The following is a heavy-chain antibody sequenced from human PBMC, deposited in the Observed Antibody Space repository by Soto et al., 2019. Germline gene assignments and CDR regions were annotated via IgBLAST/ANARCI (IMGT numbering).Heavy chain of an antibody. J-gene: IGHJ4*02. CDR2: IIPIFGTA. CDR1: GGTFRSYA. Sequence: QVQLVQSGAEVKKSGSSVRVSCKASGGTFRSYAISWVRQAPGQGLEWIGGIIPIFGTANYAQKFQGRLTIIXXEXTXRAYMELSSLRSEDTAVYYCARSDYCGGDCYAFLDYWGQGTLVTVSS. V-gene: IGHV1-69*05. D-gene: IGHD2-21*02. CDR3: ARSDYCGGDCYAFLDY.